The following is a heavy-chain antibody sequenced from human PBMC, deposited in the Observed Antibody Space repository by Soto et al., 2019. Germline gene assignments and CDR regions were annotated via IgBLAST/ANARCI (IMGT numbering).Heavy chain of an antibody. V-gene: IGHV3-48*02. CDR3: ARVGSAAEVTTSSVGYGMDV. J-gene: IGHJ6*02. D-gene: IGHD4-4*01. Sequence: GGSLRLSCAASGFTFSSYSMNWVRQAPGKGLEWVSYISSSSSTIYYADSVKGRFTISRDNAKNSLYLQMNSLRDEDTAVYYCARVGSAAEVTTSSVGYGMDVWGQGTTVTVSS. CDR1: GFTFSSYS. CDR2: ISSSSSTI.